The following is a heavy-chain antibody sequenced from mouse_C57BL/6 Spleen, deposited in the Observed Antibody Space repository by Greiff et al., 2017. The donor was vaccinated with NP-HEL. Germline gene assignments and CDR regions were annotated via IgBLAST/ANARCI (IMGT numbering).Heavy chain of an antibody. V-gene: IGHV1-53*01. CDR3: ARLDDYRGYYYAMDY. CDR2: INPSNGGT. Sequence: QVQLQQPGTELVKPGASVKLSCKASGYTFTSYWMHWVKQRPGQGLEWIGNINPSNGGTNYNEKFKSKATLTVDKSSSTAYMKLSSLTSEDSAVYYCARLDDYRGYYYAMDYWGQGTSVTVSS. D-gene: IGHD2-4*01. CDR1: GYTFTSYW. J-gene: IGHJ4*01.